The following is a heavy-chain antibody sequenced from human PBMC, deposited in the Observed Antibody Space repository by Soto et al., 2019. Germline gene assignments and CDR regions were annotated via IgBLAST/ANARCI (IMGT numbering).Heavy chain of an antibody. CDR1: GYTFASYG. D-gene: IGHD3-16*01. J-gene: IGHJ4*02. CDR3: ARVVITRYGVVDY. V-gene: IGHV1-18*01. Sequence: QVQLVQSGAEVKKPGASVKVSCKASGYTFASYGISWVRPAPGQGLEWMGWITGDNGNTNYTQKLQGRVTMTTDTSTSTAYMDLSSLGSDDTARYYCARVVITRYGVVDYLGQGTLVSVSS. CDR2: ITGDNGNT.